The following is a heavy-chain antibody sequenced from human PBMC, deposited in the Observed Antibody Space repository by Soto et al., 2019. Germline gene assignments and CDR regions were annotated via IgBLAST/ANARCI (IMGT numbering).Heavy chain of an antibody. J-gene: IGHJ4*02. V-gene: IGHV4-59*01. Sequence: TLSLTCTVSGGSISSYYWSWIRQPPGKGLEWIGYIYYSGSTNYNPSLKSRVTISVDTSKNQFSLKLSSVTAADTAVYYCVGSGPPDYFDYWGQGTLVTVSS. D-gene: IGHD2-15*01. CDR2: IYYSGST. CDR1: GGSISSYY. CDR3: VGSGPPDYFDY.